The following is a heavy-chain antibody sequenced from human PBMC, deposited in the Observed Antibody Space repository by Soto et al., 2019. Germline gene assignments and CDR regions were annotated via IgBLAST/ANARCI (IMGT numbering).Heavy chain of an antibody. J-gene: IGHJ5*02. CDR3: ARAHRGIFGVVSNCFDP. CDR1: GGSSSSGCYY. CDR2: IYYSGST. V-gene: IGHV4-31*03. D-gene: IGHD3-3*01. Sequence: SETLSVTCTVSGGSSSSGCYYWSCIRQHPGKGLEWIGYIYYSGSTYYNPSLKSRVTISVGTSKNQFSLKLSSVTAADTAVYYCARAHRGIFGVVSNCFDPWGQGTLVTVSS.